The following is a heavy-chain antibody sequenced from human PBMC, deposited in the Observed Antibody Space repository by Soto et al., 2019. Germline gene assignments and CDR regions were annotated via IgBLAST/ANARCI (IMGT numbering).Heavy chain of an antibody. J-gene: IGHJ6*02. CDR2: INHSGST. CDR3: ARGRVVVVAALVYYYYGMDV. D-gene: IGHD2-15*01. V-gene: IGHV4-34*01. CDR1: GGSFSGYY. Sequence: QVQLQQWGAGLLKPSETLSLTCAVYGGSFSGYYWSWIRQPPGKGLEWIGEINHSGSTNYNPSLKSRVTISVDTSKNRCSLKLSSVTAADTAVYYCARGRVVVVAALVYYYYGMDVLGQGTTVTVAS.